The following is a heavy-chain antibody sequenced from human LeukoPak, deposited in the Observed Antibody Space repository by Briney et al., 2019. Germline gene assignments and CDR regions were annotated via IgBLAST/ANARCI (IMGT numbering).Heavy chain of an antibody. CDR1: GGSISSGGYS. Sequence: SETLPLTCAVSGGSISSGGYSWSWIRQPPGKGLEWIGYIYHSGSTYYNRSIKSRVTISVDRPKNQFSLKLSCVTAADMAVYYCAGASDAFDVWGEGTMVTVSS. J-gene: IGHJ3*01. CDR3: AGASDAFDV. CDR2: IYHSGST. V-gene: IGHV4-30-2*01.